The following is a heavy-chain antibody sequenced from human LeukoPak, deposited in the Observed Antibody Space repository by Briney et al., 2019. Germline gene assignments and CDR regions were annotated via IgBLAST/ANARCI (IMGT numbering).Heavy chain of an antibody. D-gene: IGHD6-13*01. CDR1: GGSISSFY. J-gene: IGHJ2*01. Sequence: PSETLSLTCTVSGGSISSFYWSWIRQPPGKGLEWIGYIYYSGSTNYNPSLKSRVTISVDTSKNQFSLKLSSVTAADTAVYYCPRHRGSSKSFWYFDLWGRGTLVTVSS. CDR3: PRHRGSSKSFWYFDL. CDR2: IYYSGST. V-gene: IGHV4-59*08.